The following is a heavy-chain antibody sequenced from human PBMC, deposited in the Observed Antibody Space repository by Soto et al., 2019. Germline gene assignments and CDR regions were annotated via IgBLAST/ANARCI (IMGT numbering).Heavy chain of an antibody. J-gene: IGHJ6*02. CDR1: GVTFSSYA. Sequence: QVQLVQSGAEVKKPGSSVKVSCKASGVTFSSYASSWVRQAPGQGLEWMGGIIPIFGTANYAQKFQGRVTITADESTYTAYMELSRLRSEDTAVYYCARAGRAPYGMDVWGQGTTVTVS. CDR3: ARAGRAPYGMDV. V-gene: IGHV1-69*01. CDR2: IIPIFGTA.